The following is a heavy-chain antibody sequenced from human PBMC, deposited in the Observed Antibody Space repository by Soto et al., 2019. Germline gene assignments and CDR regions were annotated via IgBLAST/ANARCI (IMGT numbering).Heavy chain of an antibody. J-gene: IGHJ6*02. V-gene: IGHV1-46*01. CDR1: GYAFTSYY. CDR3: ARGRFDSSALFYYYYGMDV. D-gene: IGHD3-22*01. CDR2: INPSGGST. Sequence: ASVKVSWKASGYAFTSYYMHWVRQAPGQGLERMGIINPSGGSTSYAQTFQGRVTMSRDTSTSTVYMELSSLRSEVTAVYYCARGRFDSSALFYYYYGMDVWGQGTTVTVSS.